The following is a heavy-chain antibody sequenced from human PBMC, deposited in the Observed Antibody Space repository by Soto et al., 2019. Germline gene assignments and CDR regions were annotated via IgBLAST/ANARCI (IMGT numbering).Heavy chain of an antibody. CDR3: ALITMVRGAPRYPDY. J-gene: IGHJ4*02. CDR1: GFTVTSNG. Sequence: PGGSLRLSCGVSGFTVTSNGVSWVRQAPGKGLEWVSAISPNGQGIWYADSVKGRFTISRDISRNTVFLQMDSLRAEDTAVYYCALITMVRGAPRYPDYWGQGTLVTVSS. D-gene: IGHD3-10*01. V-gene: IGHV3-23*01. CDR2: ISPNGQGI.